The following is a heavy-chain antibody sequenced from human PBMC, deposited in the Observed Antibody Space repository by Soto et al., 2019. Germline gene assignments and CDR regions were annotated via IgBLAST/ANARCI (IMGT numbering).Heavy chain of an antibody. J-gene: IGHJ4*02. D-gene: IGHD1-26*01. CDR3: ARRGSGSYYDY. CDR2: ISGSGDST. V-gene: IGHV3-23*01. CDR1: GFTFSNYA. Sequence: EVQLLESGGGLVQPGGSLRLSCAASGFTFSNYAMNWVRPAPVKGLEWVSVISGSGDSTYHADSVKGRFTISRDNSKNTLYLQMNSLRAEDTAVYYCARRGSGSYYDYWGQGTLVTVSS.